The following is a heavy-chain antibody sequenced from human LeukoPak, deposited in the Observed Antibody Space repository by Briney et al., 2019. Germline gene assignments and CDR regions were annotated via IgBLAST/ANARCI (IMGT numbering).Heavy chain of an antibody. CDR3: ARRLPLEYSSGWYVVANKGSFDY. V-gene: IGHV4-39*07. CDR2: INRSGST. D-gene: IGHD6-19*01. CDR1: GGSISSSSYY. Sequence: SETLSLTCTVSGGSISSSSYYWGWIRQPPGKGLEWIGEINRSGSTNYNPFLKSRVTISVDTSKNQFSLKLSSVTAADTAVYYCARRLPLEYSSGWYVVANKGSFDYWGQGTLVTVSS. J-gene: IGHJ4*02.